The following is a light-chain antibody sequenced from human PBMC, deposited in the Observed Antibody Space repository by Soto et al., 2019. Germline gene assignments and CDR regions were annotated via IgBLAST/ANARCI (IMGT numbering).Light chain of an antibody. V-gene: IGLV3-21*02. CDR2: DNS. CDR3: QVYDSSSDRHVV. J-gene: IGLJ2*01. CDR1: DNGSKP. Sequence: SYELTQRPSVSVAPGQTARITCGGSDNGSKPVHWYQQKPGQAPVLVVFDNSDRASGIPERLSGSNSGNTATLTIRRVEAGDEADYYSQVYDSSSDRHVVFGRGTKLTVL.